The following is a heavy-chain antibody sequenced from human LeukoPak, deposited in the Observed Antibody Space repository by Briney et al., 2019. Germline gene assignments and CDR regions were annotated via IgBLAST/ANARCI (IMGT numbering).Heavy chain of an antibody. J-gene: IGHJ4*02. CDR2: ISTSGVST. D-gene: IGHD3-16*01. CDR1: GFTFSSYA. Sequence: GGSLRLSYAASGFTFSSYAMTWVRQAPGKGLEWVSSISTSGVSTNYAVSVKGRFTISRDNSKTMVYLQMNSLRAEDTAVYYFAKNTCGTYLDYWGQGILVTVSS. V-gene: IGHV3-23*01. CDR3: AKNTCGTYLDY.